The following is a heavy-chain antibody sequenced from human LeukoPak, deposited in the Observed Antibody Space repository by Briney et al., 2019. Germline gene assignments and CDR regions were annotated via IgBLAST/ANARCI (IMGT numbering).Heavy chain of an antibody. J-gene: IGHJ4*02. CDR1: GLTFSNYA. CDR2: ISSNGGST. CDR3: ARYRCSSTSCFVDY. Sequence: PGGSLRLSCAASGLTFSNYAMYWVRQAPGKGLEYVSAISSNGGSTYYANSVKGRFTISRDNSKNTLYLQMGSLRAEDMAVYYCARYRCSSTSCFVDYWGQGTLVTVSS. D-gene: IGHD2-2*01. V-gene: IGHV3-64*01.